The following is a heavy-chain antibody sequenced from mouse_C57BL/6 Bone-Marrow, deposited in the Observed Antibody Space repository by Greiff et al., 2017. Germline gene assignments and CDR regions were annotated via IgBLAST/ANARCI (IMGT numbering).Heavy chain of an antibody. D-gene: IGHD2-4*01. J-gene: IGHJ1*03. CDR2: IDPEDGDT. CDR3: TTPLIYYDYDEDWYFDV. Sequence: VQLKQSGAELVRPGASVKLSCTASGFNIKDYYMHWVKQRPEQGLEWIGRIDPEDGDTEYAPKFQGKATMTADTSSNTAYLQLSSLTSEDTAVYYCTTPLIYYDYDEDWYFDVWGTGTTVTVSS. CDR1: GFNIKDYY. V-gene: IGHV14-1*01.